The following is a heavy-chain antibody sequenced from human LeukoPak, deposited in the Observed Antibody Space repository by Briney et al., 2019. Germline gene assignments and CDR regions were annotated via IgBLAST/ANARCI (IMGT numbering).Heavy chain of an antibody. V-gene: IGHV1-2*02. D-gene: IGHD1-1*01. CDR3: AVSWHGGNYYFDY. Sequence: ASVKVSCKASGYTFTGYYMHWVRQAPGQGLEWMGWINPNSGGTNYAQKFQGRVTMTRDTSINTAYMELSRLSSDDPAVYYCAVSWHGGNYYFDYWGQGTLVTVSS. CDR1: GYTFTGYY. CDR2: INPNSGGT. J-gene: IGHJ4*02.